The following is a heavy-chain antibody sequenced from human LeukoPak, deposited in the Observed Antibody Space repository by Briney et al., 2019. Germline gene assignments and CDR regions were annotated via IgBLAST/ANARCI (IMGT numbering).Heavy chain of an antibody. D-gene: IGHD3-10*01. CDR2: IYHSGST. J-gene: IGHJ5*02. CDR3: ARVSLFSITMVRGVSNWFDP. Sequence: PSETLSLTWAVSGVSISSSNWWSWVRQPPGEGLAWIGEIYHSGSTNYNPSLKSRVTISVDKSKNQFSLKLSSVTAADTAVYYCARVSLFSITMVRGVSNWFDPWGQGTLVTVSS. CDR1: GVSISSSNW. V-gene: IGHV4-4*02.